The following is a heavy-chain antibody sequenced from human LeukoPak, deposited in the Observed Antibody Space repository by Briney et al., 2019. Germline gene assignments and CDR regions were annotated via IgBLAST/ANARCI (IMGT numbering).Heavy chain of an antibody. CDR3: ASASYGDYVDY. CDR1: GGSFSGYY. D-gene: IGHD4-17*01. J-gene: IGHJ4*02. Sequence: SETLSLTCAVYGGSFSGYYWSWIRQPPGKGLEWIGEINHSGSTNYNPSLKSRVTISVDTSKNRFSLKLSSVTAADTAVYYCASASYGDYVDYWGQGTLVTVSS. CDR2: INHSGST. V-gene: IGHV4-34*01.